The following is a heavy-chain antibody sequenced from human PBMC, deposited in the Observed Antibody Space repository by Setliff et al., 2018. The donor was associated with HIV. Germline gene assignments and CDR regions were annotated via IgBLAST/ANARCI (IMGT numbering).Heavy chain of an antibody. J-gene: IGHJ4*02. CDR3: AVGTYTWYFDY. V-gene: IGHV4-61*02. D-gene: IGHD1-1*01. Sequence: SETLSLTCTVSGGSISSGSYFWTWIRQPAGKGLEWIGRIYTSGSTNYNPSLKSRVTMSVDTSKNQFSLNLTPVTAADTAVYYCAVGTYTWYFDYWGQETLVTVSS. CDR1: GGSISSGSYF. CDR2: IYTSGST.